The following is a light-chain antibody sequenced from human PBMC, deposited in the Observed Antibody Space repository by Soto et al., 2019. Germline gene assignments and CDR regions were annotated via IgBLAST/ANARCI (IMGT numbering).Light chain of an antibody. CDR1: SANIGSNY. Sequence: QSVLTQPPSASGTPGQRVTISCSGSSANIGSNYVYWYQQLPGTAPKLLIYRNNQRHSGVPDRFSGSKSGTSASLAISGLRCEDEADYYCAAWDDSLSGRVFGGGTKLTVL. CDR3: AAWDDSLSGRV. J-gene: IGLJ3*02. CDR2: RNN. V-gene: IGLV1-47*01.